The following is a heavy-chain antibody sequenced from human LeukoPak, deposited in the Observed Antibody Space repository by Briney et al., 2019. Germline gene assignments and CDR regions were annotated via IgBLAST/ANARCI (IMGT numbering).Heavy chain of an antibody. CDR3: ARALYDSSGYYFDY. CDR2: ISGSSIYI. J-gene: IGHJ4*02. V-gene: IGHV3-21*01. CDR1: GFTFSAYS. Sequence: GGSLRLSCATSGFTFSAYSMNWVRQAPGKGLEWVSSISGSSIYINYADSVKGRFTISSDNAKNSLYLQMNSLRAEDTAVYYCARALYDSSGYYFDYWGQGTLVTVSS. D-gene: IGHD3-22*01.